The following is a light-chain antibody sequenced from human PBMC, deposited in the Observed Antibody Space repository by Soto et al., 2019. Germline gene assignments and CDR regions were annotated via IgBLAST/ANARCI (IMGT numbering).Light chain of an antibody. CDR3: QQYYNWPPWT. Sequence: EIVMTQSPATLSVSPGERATLSCRSSLSVSTNIAWYHQKPGQAPRLLIYGATTRATGIPARFSGSGSGTEFTLTISSLQSEDFAVYYCQQYYNWPPWTVGQGTKVDIK. J-gene: IGKJ1*01. V-gene: IGKV3-15*01. CDR1: LSVSTN. CDR2: GAT.